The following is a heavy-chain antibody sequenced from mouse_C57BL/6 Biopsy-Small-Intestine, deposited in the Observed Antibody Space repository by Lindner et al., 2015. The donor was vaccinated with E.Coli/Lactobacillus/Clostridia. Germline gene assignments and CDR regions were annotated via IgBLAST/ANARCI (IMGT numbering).Heavy chain of an antibody. CDR2: IYPGDGNT. J-gene: IGHJ4*01. D-gene: IGHD6-1*01. CDR3: APIYPLYYYGMAY. CDR1: GYPFSISW. V-gene: IGHV1-82*01. Sequence: VQLQESGPELVKPGASVKISCKASGYPFSISWMNWVKQRPGKGLEWIGRIYPGDGNTNYNGKFKGKATLTADKSSSTAYMQLSSLTPEDSAVYFCAPIYPLYYYGMAYWGQGTSVTVSS.